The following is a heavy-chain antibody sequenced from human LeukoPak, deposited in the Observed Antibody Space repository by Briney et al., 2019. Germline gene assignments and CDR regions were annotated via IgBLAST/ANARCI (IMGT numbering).Heavy chain of an antibody. V-gene: IGHV4-39*07. D-gene: IGHD3-9*01. CDR3: AREGATYYDILTGPFDY. CDR1: GDSISSSSYY. Sequence: PSETLSLTCTVSGDSISSSSYYWGWIRQPPGKGLEWIGSINYSGNTYYNPSLKSRVTISVDTSKNQFSLKLSSVTAADTAVYYCAREGATYYDILTGPFDYWGQGTLVTVSS. CDR2: INYSGNT. J-gene: IGHJ4*02.